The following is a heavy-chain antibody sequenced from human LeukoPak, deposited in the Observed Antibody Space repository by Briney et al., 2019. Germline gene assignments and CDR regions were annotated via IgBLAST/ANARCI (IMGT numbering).Heavy chain of an antibody. Sequence: GVSLRLSCAAAGFTFSSYGMHWVRQAPGKGLEWVAVILSDGSKEFYTDSVKGRFTISRDNSKNTLYLQMNSLIAEDTAVYYCVRGDDRPDNGLDSWGQGTLLTVSS. CDR2: ILSDGSKE. CDR3: VRGDDRPDNGLDS. D-gene: IGHD3-22*01. J-gene: IGHJ4*02. V-gene: IGHV3-33*01. CDR1: GFTFSSYG.